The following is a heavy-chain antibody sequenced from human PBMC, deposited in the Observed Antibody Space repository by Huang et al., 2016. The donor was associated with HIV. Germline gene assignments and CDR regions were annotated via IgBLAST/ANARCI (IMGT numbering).Heavy chain of an antibody. V-gene: IGHV3-15*01. CDR3: NKEKYSSDCYRQPRLENDALEI. J-gene: IGHJ3*02. D-gene: IGHD3-22*01. Sequence: EVQLVESGGQLVKSGRSLRLACVASGFTFKDAWMSWVRQVPGKGLEWVCGIKSNADRGTTDHDSPVKGGLLLSRDDSRNMVYLHMNSLKTEDTAVYYGNKEKYSSDCYRQPRLENDALEIWGQGTMVTVSS. CDR2: IKSNADRGTT. CDR1: GFTFKDAW.